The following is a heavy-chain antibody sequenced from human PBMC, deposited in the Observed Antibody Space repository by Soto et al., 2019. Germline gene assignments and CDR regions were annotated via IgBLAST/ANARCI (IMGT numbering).Heavy chain of an antibody. D-gene: IGHD3-22*01. V-gene: IGHV3-30*18. CDR1: GFTFSSYG. CDR3: AKPPMIVVGGYFDL. CDR2: ISYDGSNK. Sequence: QVQLVESGGGVVQPGRSLRLSCAASGFTFSSYGMHWVRQAPGKGLEWVAVISYDGSNKYYADSVKGRFTISRDNSKNTLYLQMNSLRAEDTAVYYCAKPPMIVVGGYFDLWGRGTLVTVSS. J-gene: IGHJ2*01.